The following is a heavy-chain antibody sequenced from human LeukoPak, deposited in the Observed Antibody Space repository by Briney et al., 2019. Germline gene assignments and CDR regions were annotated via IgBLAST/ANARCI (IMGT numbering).Heavy chain of an antibody. V-gene: IGHV4-31*03. D-gene: IGHD6-19*01. J-gene: IGHJ3*02. CDR2: IYYGGST. CDR1: GGSISSGGYY. CDR3: ASANSSGWGWGAFDI. Sequence: SETLSLTCTVSGGSISSGGYYWSWIRQHPGKGLEWIGYIYYGGSTYYNPSLKSRVTISVDTSKNQFSLKLSSVTAADTAVYYCASANSSGWGWGAFDIWGQGTMVTVSS.